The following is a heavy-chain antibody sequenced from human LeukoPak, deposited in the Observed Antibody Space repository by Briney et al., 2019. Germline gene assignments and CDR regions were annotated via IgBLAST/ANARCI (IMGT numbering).Heavy chain of an antibody. Sequence: GGPLRLSCAASGFTFSSYAMHWVRQAPGKGLEWVAVISYDGSNKYYADSVKGRFTISRDNSKNTLYLQMNSLRAEDTAVYYCASSDREVSSSSYFDYWGQGTLVTVSS. J-gene: IGHJ4*02. D-gene: IGHD6-6*01. CDR1: GFTFSSYA. V-gene: IGHV3-30*04. CDR3: ASSDREVSSSSYFDY. CDR2: ISYDGSNK.